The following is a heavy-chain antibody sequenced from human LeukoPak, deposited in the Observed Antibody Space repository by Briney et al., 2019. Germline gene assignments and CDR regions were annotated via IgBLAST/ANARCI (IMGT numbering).Heavy chain of an antibody. CDR3: TRANTVTYYYYYYMDV. D-gene: IGHD4-17*01. CDR2: IRSKAYGGTT. V-gene: IGHV3-49*04. J-gene: IGHJ6*03. CDR1: GFTFGDYA. Sequence: GGSLRLSCTASGFTFGDYAMSWVRQAPGKGLEWVGFIRSKAYGGTTEYAASVKGRFTISRDDSKSIAYMQMNSLKTEDTAVYYCTRANTVTYYYYYYMDVWGKGTTVTISS.